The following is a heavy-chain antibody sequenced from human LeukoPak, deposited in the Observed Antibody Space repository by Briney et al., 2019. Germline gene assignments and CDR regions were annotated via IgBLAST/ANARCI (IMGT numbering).Heavy chain of an antibody. J-gene: IGHJ4*02. CDR3: ARAVGLNYDFWSGYSSFDY. CDR1: GGTFSSYA. Sequence: ASVKVSCKASGGTFSSYAISWVRQAPGQGLEWMGWISAYNGNTNYAQKLQGRVTMTTDTSTSTAYMELRSLRSDDTAVYYCARAVGLNYDFWSGYSSFDYWGQGTLVTVSS. V-gene: IGHV1-18*01. D-gene: IGHD3-3*01. CDR2: ISAYNGNT.